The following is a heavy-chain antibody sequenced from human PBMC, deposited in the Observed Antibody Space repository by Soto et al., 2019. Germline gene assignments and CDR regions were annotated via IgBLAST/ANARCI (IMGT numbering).Heavy chain of an antibody. V-gene: IGHV3-74*01. J-gene: IGHJ4*02. D-gene: IGHD3-16*01. Sequence: PGGSLRLSCADSDFSFSTYWMHWVRQAPEKGLVWVSRISPDGTYTTYADSVKGRFTISRDNAKNTLYLQMNSLRAEDTAVYYCSNDTFGPRYDCGQGTLVTISS. CDR2: ISPDGTYT. CDR1: DFSFSTYW. CDR3: SNDTFGPRYD.